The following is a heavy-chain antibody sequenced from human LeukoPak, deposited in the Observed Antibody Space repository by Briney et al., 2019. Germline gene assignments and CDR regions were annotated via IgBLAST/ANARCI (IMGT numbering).Heavy chain of an antibody. D-gene: IGHD3-10*01. Sequence: GGSLRLSCAASGFLFSTYNMNWVRQVPGKGLEWVSSTTGSGDNTFYSDSVKGRFTISRDNSKNTLYLQMNSLRAEDTAVYYCAKAAPRDFDLWGRGILVTVSS. CDR1: GFLFSTYN. J-gene: IGHJ2*01. V-gene: IGHV3-23*01. CDR2: TTGSGDNT. CDR3: AKAAPRDFDL.